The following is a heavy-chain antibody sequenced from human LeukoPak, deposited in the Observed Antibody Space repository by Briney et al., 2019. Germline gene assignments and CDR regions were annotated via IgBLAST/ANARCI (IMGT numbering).Heavy chain of an antibody. V-gene: IGHV1-8*01. CDR3: ARARFVAATRGGDWFDS. J-gene: IGHJ5*01. CDR2: MNPNSGST. D-gene: IGHD2-15*01. CDR1: GYTFTSYD. Sequence: ASVKVSCKASGYTFTSYDINWVRQATGQGLEWMGWMNPNSGSTGYAQKFQGRVTMTRNTSISTAYMELSSLRSEDTAVYYCARARFVAATRGGDWFDSWGQGTLVTVSS.